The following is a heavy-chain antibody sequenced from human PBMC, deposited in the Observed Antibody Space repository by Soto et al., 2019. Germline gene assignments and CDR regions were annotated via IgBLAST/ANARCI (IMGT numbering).Heavy chain of an antibody. D-gene: IGHD4-4*01. Sequence: PSETLSLTCTVSGGSISSGDYYWSWIRQPPGKGLEWIGYIYYSGSTYYNPSLKSRVTISVDTSKNQLSLKLSSVTAADTAVYYCARGMTTVTTLDYWGQGTLVTVSS. CDR3: ARGMTTVTTLDY. V-gene: IGHV4-30-4*01. J-gene: IGHJ4*02. CDR2: IYYSGST. CDR1: GGSISSGDYY.